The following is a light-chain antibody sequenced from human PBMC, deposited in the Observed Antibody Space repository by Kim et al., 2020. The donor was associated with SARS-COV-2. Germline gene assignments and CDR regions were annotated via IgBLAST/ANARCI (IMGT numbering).Light chain of an antibody. V-gene: IGLV1-51*01. Sequence: GQKATISCTGSTSTIGNNYVSWYQQLPGTAPKLLIYDNNKRPSGIPDRFSGAKSGTSATLGITGLQTGDEADYYCGTWDSSLSAVVFGGGTQLTVL. CDR3: GTWDSSLSAVV. J-gene: IGLJ2*01. CDR2: DNN. CDR1: TSTIGNNY.